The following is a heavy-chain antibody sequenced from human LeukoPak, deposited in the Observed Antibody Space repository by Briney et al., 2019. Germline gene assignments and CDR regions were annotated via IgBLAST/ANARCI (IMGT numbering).Heavy chain of an antibody. CDR1: GFTFSSYA. D-gene: IGHD2-2*01. V-gene: IGHV3-30*02. Sequence: GGSLRLSCAASGFTFSSYAMHWVRQAPGKGLEWVAFIRYDGSNKYYADSVKGRFTISRDNSKNTLYLQMNSLRAEDTAVYYCAKDLGRRLVVPAEEYAFDYWGQGTLVTVSS. CDR3: AKDLGRRLVVPAEEYAFDY. J-gene: IGHJ4*02. CDR2: IRYDGSNK.